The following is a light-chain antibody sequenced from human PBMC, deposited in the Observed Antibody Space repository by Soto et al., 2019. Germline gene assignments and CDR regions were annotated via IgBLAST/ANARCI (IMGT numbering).Light chain of an antibody. CDR1: QSVSSSY. CDR2: GTS. V-gene: IGKV3D-15*01. CDR3: QQYNKWLLLT. J-gene: IGKJ5*01. Sequence: EVVLTQSPDTLSLSPGERATLSCRASQSVSSSYLAWYQQTPGQAPRLLIYGTSTRATGIPDRFSGSGSGTEFTLTISSLQSEDFAVYYCQQYNKWLLLTFGQGTRLETK.